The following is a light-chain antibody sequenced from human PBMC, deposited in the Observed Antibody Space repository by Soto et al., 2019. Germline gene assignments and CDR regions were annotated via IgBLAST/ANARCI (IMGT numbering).Light chain of an antibody. Sequence: AIRMTQSPSSLSASTGDRVTITCRASQGISSYLAWYQQKPGKAPKLLIYAASTLQSGVPSRFSGSGSGTDFTLTISSLQPEDFATYYCQQTNSIPITFGQGTRLEIK. CDR3: QQTNSIPIT. J-gene: IGKJ5*01. CDR2: AAS. CDR1: QGISSY. V-gene: IGKV1-8*01.